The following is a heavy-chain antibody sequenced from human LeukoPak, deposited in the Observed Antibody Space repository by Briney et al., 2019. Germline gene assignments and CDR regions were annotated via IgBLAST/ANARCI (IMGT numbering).Heavy chain of an antibody. J-gene: IGHJ5*02. CDR3: ARILWGYCSTSCFRLDP. CDR1: GGSISTYY. V-gene: IGHV4-59*01. Sequence: SETLSLTCTVSGGSISTYYWSWIRQPPGKGLEWIGHIYYTGSTNYNPSLKSRVTMSVDTSRNQFSLKLSSVTAADTAVYYCARILWGYCSTSCFRLDPWGQGTLVTVSS. D-gene: IGHD2-2*01. CDR2: IYYTGST.